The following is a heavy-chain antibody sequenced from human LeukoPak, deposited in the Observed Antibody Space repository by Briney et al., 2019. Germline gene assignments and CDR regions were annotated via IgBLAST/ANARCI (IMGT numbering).Heavy chain of an antibody. CDR3: ARGGYSNYDHHSAAEVDAFDI. CDR2: INPNSGGT. Sequence: ASVKVFCKASGYTFTGYYMHWVRQAPGQGLEWMGWINPNSGGTNYAQKFQGRVTMTRDTSISTAYMELSRLRSDDTAVYYCARGGYSNYDHHSAAEVDAFDIWGQGTMVTVSS. CDR1: GYTFTGYY. J-gene: IGHJ3*02. D-gene: IGHD4-11*01. V-gene: IGHV1-2*02.